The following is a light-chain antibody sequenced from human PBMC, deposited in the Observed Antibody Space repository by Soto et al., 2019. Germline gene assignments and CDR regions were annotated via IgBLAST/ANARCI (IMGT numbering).Light chain of an antibody. CDR1: QTVTSNF. CDR2: AAS. V-gene: IGKV3-20*01. Sequence: VLTQSPGTLSLSPGERATLSCRASQTVTSNFLAWYQEKPGQAPRLLIYAASSRATGIPDRFSGSGSGTDFTLTISRLEPEDFAVYYCQQYGSSGTFGQGTKVEIK. CDR3: QQYGSSGT. J-gene: IGKJ1*01.